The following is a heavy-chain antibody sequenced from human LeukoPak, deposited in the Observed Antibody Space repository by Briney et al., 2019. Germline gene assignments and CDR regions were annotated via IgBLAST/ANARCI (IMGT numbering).Heavy chain of an antibody. D-gene: IGHD6-6*01. CDR2: FSPENGEA. J-gene: IGHJ4*02. CDR1: GYTLSEVS. Sequence: ASVKVSCKVSGYTLSEVSMHWVRQPPGKGLEWMGGFSPENGEAVYAQKFQGRVTMTEDTSTDTATMDLSSLRFEDTAVYFCATYLSSSSSLFDYWGQGTLITVSS. V-gene: IGHV1-24*01. CDR3: ATYLSSSSSLFDY.